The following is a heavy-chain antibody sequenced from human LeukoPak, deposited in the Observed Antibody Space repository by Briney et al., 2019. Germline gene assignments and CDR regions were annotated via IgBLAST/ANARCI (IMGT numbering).Heavy chain of an antibody. CDR1: GYSFTTSW. CDR2: IYPGDSDT. Sequence: GESLKISCKGSGYSFTTSWIGWVRQMPGKGLEWMGIIYPGDSDTRYSPSFQGQVTISADKSISTAYLQWSSLKASDTAMYYCASPIAAADPYYFDYWGQGTLVTVSS. CDR3: ASPIAAADPYYFDY. J-gene: IGHJ4*02. D-gene: IGHD6-13*01. V-gene: IGHV5-51*01.